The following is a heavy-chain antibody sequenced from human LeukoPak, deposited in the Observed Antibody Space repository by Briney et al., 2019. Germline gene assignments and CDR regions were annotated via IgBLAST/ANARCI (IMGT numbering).Heavy chain of an antibody. CDR1: GYTFTRYY. J-gene: IGHJ4*02. CDR3: ARERPSYYDSSGYSFDY. Sequence: GASVKVSCKASGYTFTRYYIHWVRQAPGQGLEWMGIINPSDGSIRYAQRLQGRVTMTRDTSTSTVYMELSSLRSEDTAVYYCARERPSYYDSSGYSFDYWGQGTLVTVSS. D-gene: IGHD3-22*01. V-gene: IGHV1-46*01. CDR2: INPSDGSI.